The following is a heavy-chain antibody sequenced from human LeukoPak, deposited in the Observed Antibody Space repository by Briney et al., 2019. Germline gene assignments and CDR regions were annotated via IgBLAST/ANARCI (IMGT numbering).Heavy chain of an antibody. D-gene: IGHD3-10*01. CDR2: IGPNGGDA. V-gene: IGHV3-64D*06. CDR1: GFTFSNYA. Sequence: GGSLRLSCSASGFTFSNYAMNWFRQAPGKGLEYVSVIGPNGGDAYYADSVKGRFTISRDNSKNTLYLQMSSLRAEDTAVYYCARDWAWGFYGSGSYYEDWGQGTLVTVSA. CDR3: ARDWAWGFYGSGSYYED. J-gene: IGHJ4*02.